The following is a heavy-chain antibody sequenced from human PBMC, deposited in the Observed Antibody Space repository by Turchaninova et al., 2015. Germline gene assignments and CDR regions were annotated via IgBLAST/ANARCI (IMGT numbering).Heavy chain of an antibody. CDR3: ARAGSSSWYSWFDP. J-gene: IGHJ5*02. CDR1: GYSTSSGSN. CDR2: IYHSGST. Sequence: QVQLQESGPGLVKPSATLSPTCAVSGYSTSSGSNWGWIRQPHGKGLAWIGHIYHSGSTHYNPSLKRRVTISVDTSKNQFTLKLSSVTAADTAVYYCARAGSSSWYSWFDPWGQGTLVTVSS. V-gene: IGHV4-38-2*01. D-gene: IGHD6-13*01.